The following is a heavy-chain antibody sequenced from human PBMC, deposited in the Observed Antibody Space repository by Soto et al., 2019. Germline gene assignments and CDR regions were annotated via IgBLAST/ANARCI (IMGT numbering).Heavy chain of an antibody. D-gene: IGHD3-3*01. CDR3: ARGVRRMDYDFWSGYLDYMDV. V-gene: IGHV4-34*01. J-gene: IGHJ6*03. CDR1: GGSFSGYY. Sequence: SSETLSLTCAVYGGSFSGYYWSWIRQPPGKGLEWIGEINHSGSTNYNPSLKSRVTISVDTSKNQFSLKLSSVTAADTAVYYCARGVRRMDYDFWSGYLDYMDVWGKGTTVTVSS. CDR2: INHSGST.